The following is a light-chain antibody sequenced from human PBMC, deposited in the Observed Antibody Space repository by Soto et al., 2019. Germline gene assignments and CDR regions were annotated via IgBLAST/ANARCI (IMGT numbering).Light chain of an antibody. J-gene: IGKJ3*01. CDR1: QGIGSEW. V-gene: IGKV1-12*01. Sequence: DIQMTQSPSSVSASVGDRVTITCRASQGIGSEWLAWYQQKPGKAPKLLIYAASTLQSGVPSRFSGSGSGTDFTLTISSLQPEDFGTYYCQQANSFPFTFGPGTKVDIK. CDR3: QQANSFPFT. CDR2: AAS.